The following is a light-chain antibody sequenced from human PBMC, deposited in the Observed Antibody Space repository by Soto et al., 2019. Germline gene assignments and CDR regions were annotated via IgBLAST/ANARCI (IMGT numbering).Light chain of an antibody. Sequence: AIQMTQSPSSLSASVGDRVTITCRASRDIGNDLGWYQQKPGKAPKHLIFAASNLQSGVPSRFSGGGSGTDFTLTISSLQAEDFATYYCLQHSNFSWMFGKGTKV. CDR2: AAS. CDR1: RDIGND. CDR3: LQHSNFSWM. V-gene: IGKV1-6*01. J-gene: IGKJ1*01.